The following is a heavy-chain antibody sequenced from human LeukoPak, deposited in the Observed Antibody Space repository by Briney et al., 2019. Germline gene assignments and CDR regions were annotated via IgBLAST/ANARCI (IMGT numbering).Heavy chain of an antibody. J-gene: IGHJ4*02. V-gene: IGHV3-23*01. CDR2: ITTSDGNT. D-gene: IGHD3-22*01. CDR1: GFTFSSYT. Sequence: GGSLRLSCAASGFTFSSYTMSWVRQAPGKGLEWVSTITTSDGNTYYADSVKGRFTVSRDNSKNTLFLQMNSLRAEDTAVYYCTKGEGYYDAWGQGTLVTVSS. CDR3: TKGEGYYDA.